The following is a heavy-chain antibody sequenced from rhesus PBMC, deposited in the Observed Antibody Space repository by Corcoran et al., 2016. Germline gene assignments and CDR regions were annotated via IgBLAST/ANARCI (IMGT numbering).Heavy chain of an antibody. Sequence: QVPLKESGPALVKPTQTLTLTCIFSGFSLTTGGMGVGWIRQPPGKALEWLASIYWDDSKDYTTSLKTRLTISKGTAKNQVVLTMTNMDLVDTATYYCARITGVLIKGDVWGAGVLVTVSS. CDR2: IYWDDSK. V-gene: IGHV2S1*01. J-gene: IGHJ5-1*01. CDR1: GFSLTTGGMG. CDR3: ARITGVLIKGDV. D-gene: IGHD3-34*01.